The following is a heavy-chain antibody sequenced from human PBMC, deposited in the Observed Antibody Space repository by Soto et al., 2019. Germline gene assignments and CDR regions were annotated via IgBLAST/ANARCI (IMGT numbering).Heavy chain of an antibody. CDR1: GGTFSSYT. Sequence: SVKVSCKASGGTFSSYTISWVRQAPGQGLEWMGRIIPILGIANYAQKFQGRVTITADKSTSTAYMELSSPRSEDTAVYYCAREETTVDYYYYYMDVWGKGTTVTVSS. V-gene: IGHV1-69*04. CDR3: AREETTVDYYYYYMDV. D-gene: IGHD4-17*01. J-gene: IGHJ6*03. CDR2: IIPILGIA.